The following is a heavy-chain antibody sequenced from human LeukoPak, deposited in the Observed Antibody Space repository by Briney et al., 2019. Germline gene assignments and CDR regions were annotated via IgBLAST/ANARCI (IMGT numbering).Heavy chain of an antibody. Sequence: GRSLRLSCAASGFTFDDYAMHWVRQAPGKGLEWVSGISWNSGSIGYADSVKGRFTISRDNAKNSLYLQMNSLRAEDMALYYCAKGDNPYYYYYMDVWGKGTTVTVSS. CDR1: GFTFDDYA. J-gene: IGHJ6*03. CDR3: AKGDNPYYYYYMDV. V-gene: IGHV3-9*03. CDR2: ISWNSGSI. D-gene: IGHD1-14*01.